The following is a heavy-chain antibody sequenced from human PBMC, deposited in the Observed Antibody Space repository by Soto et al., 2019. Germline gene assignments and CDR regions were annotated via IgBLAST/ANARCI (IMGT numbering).Heavy chain of an antibody. D-gene: IGHD3-16*01. CDR1: GVTFRSYA. CDR2: ITHDGSQK. V-gene: IGHV3-30-3*01. Sequence: PGGSLRLSCGVSGVTFRSYAMYWVRQAPGKGLEWVAVITHDGSQKYYADYVKGRFTISRDNSKNTLFLQMNSVRAEDTAVYYCAGPGEQHRYWGQGTLVTVSS. J-gene: IGHJ4*02. CDR3: AGPGEQHRY.